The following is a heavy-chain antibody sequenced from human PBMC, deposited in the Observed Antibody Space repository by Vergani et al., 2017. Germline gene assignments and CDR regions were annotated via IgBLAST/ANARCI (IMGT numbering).Heavy chain of an antibody. CDR3: ARDRLTVIEKAQPDDAFDV. CDR1: GFTFSSYS. D-gene: IGHD3-22*01. Sequence: EVQLVESGGGLVKPGGSLRLSCAASGFTFSSYSMNWVRQAPGKGLEWVSSISSSSSYIYYADSVKGRFTISRDNAKNSLYLQMNSLRAEDTAVYYCARDRLTVIEKAQPDDAFDVWGQGTMVTVSS. J-gene: IGHJ3*01. V-gene: IGHV3-21*01. CDR2: ISSSSSYI.